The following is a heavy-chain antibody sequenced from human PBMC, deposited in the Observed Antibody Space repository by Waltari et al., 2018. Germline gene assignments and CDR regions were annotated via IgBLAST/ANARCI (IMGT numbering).Heavy chain of an antibody. D-gene: IGHD1-1*01. CDR2: IGPDGSDK. CDR3: VGWNDPINS. Sequence: EAQLVQSGGGMVQPGGSLTLSCAASGFTISRFWMTWIRQAPGQGLQWVAHIGPDGSDKYYVDSVKGRFTISRDNAENSLLLQMSSLRVEDTALYYCVGWNDPINSWGQGTLVAVSS. J-gene: IGHJ4*02. V-gene: IGHV3-7*01. CDR1: GFTISRFW.